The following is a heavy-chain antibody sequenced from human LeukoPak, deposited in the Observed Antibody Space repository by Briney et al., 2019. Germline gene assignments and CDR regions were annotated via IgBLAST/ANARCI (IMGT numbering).Heavy chain of an antibody. CDR3: ARGGQVVSASDNWFDP. V-gene: IGHV3-48*03. Sequence: GGSLRLSCAASGFTFSSYEMNWVRQAPGKGLEWVSAISGSGGSTYYADSVKGRFTISRDNAKKSLYLQMNSLRAEDTALYYCARGGQVVSASDNWFDPWGQGTLVTVSS. CDR1: GFTFSSYE. D-gene: IGHD2-2*01. J-gene: IGHJ5*02. CDR2: ISGSGGST.